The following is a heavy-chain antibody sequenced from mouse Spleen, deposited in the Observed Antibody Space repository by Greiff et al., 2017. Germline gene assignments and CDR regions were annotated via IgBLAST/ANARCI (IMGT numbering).Heavy chain of an antibody. CDR2: ISYDGSN. Sequence: ESGPGLVKPSQSLSLTCSVTGYSITSGYYWNWIRQFPGNKLEWMGYISYDGSNNYNPSLKNRISITRDTSKNQFFLKLNSVTTEDTATYYCARTVVATGYFDYWGQGTTLTVSS. CDR3: ARTVVATGYFDY. CDR1: GYSITSGYY. D-gene: IGHD1-1*01. V-gene: IGHV3-6*01. J-gene: IGHJ2*01.